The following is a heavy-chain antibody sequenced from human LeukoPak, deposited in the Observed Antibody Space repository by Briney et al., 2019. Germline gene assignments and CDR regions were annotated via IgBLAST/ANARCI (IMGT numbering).Heavy chain of an antibody. Sequence: GGSLRVSCAASGLTFSNDFMSWVRQAPGKGPEWVSVIYTDGTTYYADSVKGRFTISRDNAKNSLYLQMDSLRAEDTALYYCARDFHIHYWGQGTLVTVSS. V-gene: IGHV3-66*01. CDR1: GLTFSNDF. CDR2: IYTDGTT. D-gene: IGHD2-21*01. CDR3: ARDFHIHY. J-gene: IGHJ4*02.